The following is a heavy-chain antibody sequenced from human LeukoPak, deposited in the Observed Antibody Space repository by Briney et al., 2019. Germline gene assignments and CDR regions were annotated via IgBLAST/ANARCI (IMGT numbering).Heavy chain of an antibody. Sequence: ASVKVSFKASGYTFTGYYMHWVRQAPGQGLEWMGWINPNSGGTNYAQKFQGRVTMTRDTSISTAYMELSRLRSDDTAVYYCARGDSSSWYRFDYWAQGTLVTVSS. CDR2: INPNSGGT. V-gene: IGHV1-2*02. CDR1: GYTFTGYY. CDR3: ARGDSSSWYRFDY. J-gene: IGHJ4*02. D-gene: IGHD6-13*01.